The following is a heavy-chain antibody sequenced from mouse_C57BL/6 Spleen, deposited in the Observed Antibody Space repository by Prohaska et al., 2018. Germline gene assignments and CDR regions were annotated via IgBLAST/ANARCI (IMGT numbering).Heavy chain of an antibody. J-gene: IGHJ1*03. V-gene: IGHV1-37*01. D-gene: IGHD2-5*01. CDR3: ARSNDWYVDV. CDR2: INPYNGDT. Sequence: HGKSLEWIGRINPYNGDTFYNQKFKCKATLTVDKSSSTAHMALLSLTSEDFAVYYCARSNDWYVDVWGTGTTVTVSS.